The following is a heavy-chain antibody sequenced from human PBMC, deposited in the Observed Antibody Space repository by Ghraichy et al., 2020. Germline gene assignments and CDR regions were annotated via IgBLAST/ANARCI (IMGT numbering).Heavy chain of an antibody. Sequence: GESLNISCAASGFTFRTYVMSWVRQAPGKGLEWVSAINSAGTTFYLNSVKGRFTISRDNSKNTLFLQMNSLRAEDTAVYYCAKEGGLVVREGNGMDVWGQGTTVTVSS. CDR3: AKEGGLVVREGNGMDV. CDR1: GFTFRTYV. J-gene: IGHJ6*02. V-gene: IGHV3-23*01. CDR2: INSAGTT. D-gene: IGHD3-10*01.